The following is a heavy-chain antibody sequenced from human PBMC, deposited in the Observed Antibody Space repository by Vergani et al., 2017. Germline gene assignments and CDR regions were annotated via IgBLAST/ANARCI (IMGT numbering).Heavy chain of an antibody. Sequence: QWGAGLLKPSETLSLTCAVYGGSFSGYYWSWIRQPPGKGLEWIAHIFSNDEKSYSTSLKSRLTISKDTSKSQVVLTMTNMDPVDTATYYCARIIWGYCSGGSCYSLDYYYYYMDVWGKGTTVTVSS. D-gene: IGHD2-15*01. CDR3: ARIIWGYCSGGSCYSLDYYYYYMDV. CDR2: IFSNDEK. CDR1: GGSFSGYYW. J-gene: IGHJ6*03. V-gene: IGHV2-26*01.